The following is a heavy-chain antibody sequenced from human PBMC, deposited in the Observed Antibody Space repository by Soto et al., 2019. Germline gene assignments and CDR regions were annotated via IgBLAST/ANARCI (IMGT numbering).Heavy chain of an antibody. CDR3: ARVERGTATTVVDAFDI. D-gene: IGHD1-1*01. V-gene: IGHV4-34*01. CDR1: GGFVTSVSYY. Sequence: QVQLQQWGAGLLKPSETLSPTCAVYGGFVTSVSYYWSWIRQPPGKGLEWIGEMSHSGGNHFNPSLKSRVTISVDTSKNQFTLKMSSVTAADPALYYCARVERGTATTVVDAFDIWGPGTRVSVSS. J-gene: IGHJ3*02. CDR2: MSHSGGN.